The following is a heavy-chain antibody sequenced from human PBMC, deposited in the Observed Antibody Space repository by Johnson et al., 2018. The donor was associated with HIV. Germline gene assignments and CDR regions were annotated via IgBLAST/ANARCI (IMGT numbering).Heavy chain of an antibody. D-gene: IGHD2-15*01. CDR3: ATFGGGSFHAFDI. CDR2: INWNGGST. CDR1: GFTFSSYW. J-gene: IGHJ3*02. Sequence: VQLVESGGGVVQPGRSLRLSCTASGFTFSSYWMHWVRQAPGKGLVWVSGINWNGGSTGYADSVKGRFTISRDNAKNSLYLQMNSLRAEDTAVYYCATFGGGSFHAFDIWGQGTRVTVSS. V-gene: IGHV3-20*04.